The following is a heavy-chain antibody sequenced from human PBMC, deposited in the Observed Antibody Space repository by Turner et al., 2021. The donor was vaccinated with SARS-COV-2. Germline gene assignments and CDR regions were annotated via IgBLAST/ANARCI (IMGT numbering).Heavy chain of an antibody. CDR1: GFTFMSYA. D-gene: IGHD2-15*01. J-gene: IGHJ4*02. Sequence: EVQLLESGGGLVQPGGSMRVSCAASGFTFMSYAMSWVRQAPGKGLGWVSAISGSGGSTYYADSVKGRFTISRDNSKNTLYLQMNSLRVDDTAVYYCAKDLGREYCSGGACYYWGQGTLVTVSS. CDR2: ISGSGGST. CDR3: AKDLGREYCSGGACYY. V-gene: IGHV3-23*01.